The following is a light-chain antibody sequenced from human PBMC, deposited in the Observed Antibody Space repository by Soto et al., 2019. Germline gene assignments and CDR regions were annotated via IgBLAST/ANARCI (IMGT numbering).Light chain of an antibody. Sequence: EIVLAQSPATLSLSAGERVTLSCRASQSVSSYLAWYQQKPGQAPRLLIYDASNRATGIPARFSGSGSGTDFTLTISSLDPEDFALYYCQQYGSSPPTFGQGTKVDI. CDR3: QQYGSSPPT. J-gene: IGKJ1*01. CDR1: QSVSSY. V-gene: IGKV3-11*01. CDR2: DAS.